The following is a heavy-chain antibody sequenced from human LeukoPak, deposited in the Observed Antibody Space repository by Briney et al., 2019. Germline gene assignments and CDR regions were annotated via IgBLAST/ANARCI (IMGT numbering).Heavy chain of an antibody. CDR1: GFTFSSYA. CDR2: ISGSGGST. V-gene: IGHV3-23*01. D-gene: IGHD6-19*01. Sequence: PGGSLRLSCAASGFTFSSYAMSWVRQAPGKGLEWVSAISGSGGSTYYADSVKGRFTISRDNSKDTLYLQMNSLRAEDTAVYYCTRIKDGSGLYWSQKNYYYYHGMDVWGRGTTVTASS. J-gene: IGHJ6*02. CDR3: TRIKDGSGLYWSQKNYYYYHGMDV.